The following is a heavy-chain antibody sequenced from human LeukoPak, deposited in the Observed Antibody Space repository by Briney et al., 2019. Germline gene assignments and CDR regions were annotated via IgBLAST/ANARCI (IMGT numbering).Heavy chain of an antibody. D-gene: IGHD3-10*01. J-gene: IGHJ3*02. V-gene: IGHV3-7*01. CDR2: IKHDGSAA. CDR1: GFIFSGYW. Sequence: GGSLRLSCAASGFIFSGYWMTWVRQTPGKGLEWVANIKHDGSAANYMDSVRGGFTVSRDNAKNSLYLQMNSLRADDTAVYYCARVGSPGADAFDIWGQGTMVTVSS. CDR3: ARVGSPGADAFDI.